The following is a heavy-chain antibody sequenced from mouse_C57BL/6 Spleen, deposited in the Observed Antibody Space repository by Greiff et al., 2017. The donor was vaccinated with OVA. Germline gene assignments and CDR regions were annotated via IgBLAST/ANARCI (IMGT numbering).Heavy chain of an antibody. Sequence: VQGVESGAELAKPRASVKLSCKASGYTFTSYWMHWVKQRPGQGLEWIGYINPSSGYTKYNQKFKDKATLTADKSSSTAYMQLSSLTYEDSAVYYCARVAVVATKSFDYWGQGTTLTVSS. D-gene: IGHD1-1*01. J-gene: IGHJ2*01. V-gene: IGHV1-7*01. CDR3: ARVAVVATKSFDY. CDR1: GYTFTSYW. CDR2: INPSSGYT.